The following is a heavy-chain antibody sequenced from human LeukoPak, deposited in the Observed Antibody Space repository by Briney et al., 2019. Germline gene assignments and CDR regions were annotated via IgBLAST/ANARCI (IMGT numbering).Heavy chain of an antibody. J-gene: IGHJ4*02. D-gene: IGHD5-24*01. CDR3: ARDLEMATIAFDY. V-gene: IGHV1-18*01. Sequence: GASVKVSCETSGYTFTNYDISWVRQAPGQGLEWMGWISAYNGNTNYAQKLQGRVTMTTDTSTSTAYMELRSLRSDDTAVYYCARDLEMATIAFDYWGQGTLVTASS. CDR1: GYTFTNYD. CDR2: ISAYNGNT.